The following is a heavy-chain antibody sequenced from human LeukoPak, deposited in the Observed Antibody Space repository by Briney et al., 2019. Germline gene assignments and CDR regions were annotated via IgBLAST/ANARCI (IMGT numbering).Heavy chain of an antibody. CDR3: VRGMGGY. CDR2: INLIDGTT. V-gene: IGHV1-69*05. D-gene: IGHD2-8*01. Sequence: GASVKVSCKASGGTFSSYAISWVRQAPGQGLEWVAMINLIDGTTSHAQRVQGRITMTSDSSTSTVYMELSSLRSEDTALYYCVRGMGGYWGQGTPVTVST. CDR1: GGTFSSYA. J-gene: IGHJ4*02.